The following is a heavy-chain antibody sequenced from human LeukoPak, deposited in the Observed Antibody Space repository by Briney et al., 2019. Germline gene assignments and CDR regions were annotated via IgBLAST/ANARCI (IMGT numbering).Heavy chain of an antibody. Sequence: PSETLSLTCTVSGGSISSYYWGWIRQPAGKGLEWIGRIYTSGSTNYNPSLKSRVTMSVDTSKNQFSLKLSSVTAADTAVYYCAREGIVVVPAATVEFDPWGQGTLVTVSS. CDR3: AREGIVVVPAATVEFDP. V-gene: IGHV4-4*07. CDR2: IYTSGST. CDR1: GGSISSYY. J-gene: IGHJ5*02. D-gene: IGHD2-2*01.